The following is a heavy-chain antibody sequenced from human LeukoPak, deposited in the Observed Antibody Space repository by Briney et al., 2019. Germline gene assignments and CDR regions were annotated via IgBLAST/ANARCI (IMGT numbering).Heavy chain of an antibody. CDR3: ARGGFLVQNHFDP. J-gene: IGHJ5*02. Sequence: PSETLSLPCTVSGGSISSGSYYWRWIRQPAGKVLECIGRIHRSGITAYNRSVKSQVTISVDTSKNQFSLKLNSVPAADTAVYYCARGGFLVQNHFDPWGQGTLVTVSS. V-gene: IGHV4-61*02. CDR1: GGSISSGSYY. CDR2: IHRSGIT. D-gene: IGHD3-3*01.